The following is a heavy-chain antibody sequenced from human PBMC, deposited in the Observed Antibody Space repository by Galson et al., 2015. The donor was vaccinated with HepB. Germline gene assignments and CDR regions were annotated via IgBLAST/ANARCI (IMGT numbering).Heavy chain of an antibody. J-gene: IGHJ4*02. V-gene: IGHV4-39*01. Sequence: ETLSLTCTVSGGSISSSSYYWGWIRQPPGKGLEWIGSIYYSGSTYYNPSLKSRVTISVDTSKNQFSLKLSSVTAADTAVYYCARVYSGSYPAYFDYWGQGTLVTVSS. CDR3: ARVYSGSYPAYFDY. CDR1: GGSISSSSYY. CDR2: IYYSGST. D-gene: IGHD1-26*01.